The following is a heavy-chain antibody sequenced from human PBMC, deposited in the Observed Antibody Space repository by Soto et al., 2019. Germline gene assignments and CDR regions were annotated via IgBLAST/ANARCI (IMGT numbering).Heavy chain of an antibody. J-gene: IGHJ4*02. D-gene: IGHD4-17*01. CDR2: IFGNGGGI. Sequence: EVQLLESGGDLIHPGGSLRLSCAASGFTFNRYAMTWVRQAPGKGLECVAGIFGNGGGIEYADSVKGRFTISRDNSKNIRYLQMNSLRAEDTAVYFCAKDAVSGDGLWLMDHWGQGTLVTVSS. V-gene: IGHV3-23*01. CDR3: AKDAVSGDGLWLMDH. CDR1: GFTFNRYA.